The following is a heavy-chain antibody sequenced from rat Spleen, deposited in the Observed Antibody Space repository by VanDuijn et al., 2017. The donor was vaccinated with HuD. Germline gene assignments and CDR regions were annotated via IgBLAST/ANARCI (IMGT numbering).Heavy chain of an antibody. CDR1: GFSLTSYH. V-gene: IGHV2-6*01. Sequence: QVQLKESGPDLVQPSQTLSLTCTVSGFSLTSYHVSWVRQPPGKGLEWIAAISSGGRKYYNSALKSRLSISRDTSKSQVFLKMNSLQTEDTAMYFCARLTIGSWGQGVMVTVSS. CDR2: ISSGGRK. J-gene: IGHJ2*01. D-gene: IGHD1-3*01. CDR3: ARLTIGS.